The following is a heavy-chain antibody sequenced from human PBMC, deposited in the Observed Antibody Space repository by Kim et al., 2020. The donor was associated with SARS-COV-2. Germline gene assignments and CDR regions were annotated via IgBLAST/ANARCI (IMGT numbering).Heavy chain of an antibody. V-gene: IGHV4-59*01. J-gene: IGHJ2*01. Sequence: SETLSLTCTVSGGSIRSYYWSWIRQPPGKGLEWIGYIYYSGSTNYNPSLKSRVTISIDTSKNQFSLKLSSVTAADTAVYYCASDHREWLQYTANWYFDLWGRGTLVTVSS. D-gene: IGHD3-3*01. CDR2: IYYSGST. CDR1: GGSIRSYY. CDR3: ASDHREWLQYTANWYFDL.